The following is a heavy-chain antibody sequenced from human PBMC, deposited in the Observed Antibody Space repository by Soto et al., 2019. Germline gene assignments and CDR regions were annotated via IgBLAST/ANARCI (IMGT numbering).Heavy chain of an antibody. CDR2: IIPIFGTA. CDR1: GGTFSSYA. Sequence: SVKVSCKASGGTFSSYAISWVRQAPGQGLEWMGGIIPIFGTANYAQKFQGRVTITADESTSTAYMELSSLRSEDTAVYYCARGYRSGWYCDYWGQGTLVTVSS. D-gene: IGHD6-19*01. CDR3: ARGYRSGWYCDY. J-gene: IGHJ4*02. V-gene: IGHV1-69*13.